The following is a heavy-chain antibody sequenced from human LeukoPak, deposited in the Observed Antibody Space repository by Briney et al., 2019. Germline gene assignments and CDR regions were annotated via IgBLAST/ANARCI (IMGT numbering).Heavy chain of an antibody. Sequence: GGSLRLSCAASGFTFSNAWMSWVRQAPGKGLEWVGRIQRKSDGGTTEYAAPVNVRFTISRDDSKTTLYLQMNSLKSEDTAVYYCARDLYTGNYPDVFDIWGQGTMVTVSS. CDR1: GFTFSNAW. D-gene: IGHD1-7*01. J-gene: IGHJ3*02. CDR3: ARDLYTGNYPDVFDI. V-gene: IGHV3-15*01. CDR2: IQRKSDGGTT.